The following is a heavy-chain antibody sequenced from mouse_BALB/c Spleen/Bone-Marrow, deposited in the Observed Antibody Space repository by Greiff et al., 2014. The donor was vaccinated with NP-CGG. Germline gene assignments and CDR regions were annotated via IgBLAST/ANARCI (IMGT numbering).Heavy chain of an antibody. Sequence: EVQLVESGAELVKPGASVKLSCTASGFNIKDTYMHWVEQRPEQGLEWIGRIDPANGNTKYDPKFQGKATITADTSSNTAYLQLSSLTSEDTAVYYCAGDGAYWGQGTLVTVSA. CDR3: AGDGAY. V-gene: IGHV14-3*02. CDR2: IDPANGNT. CDR1: GFNIKDTY. J-gene: IGHJ3*01. D-gene: IGHD3-3*01.